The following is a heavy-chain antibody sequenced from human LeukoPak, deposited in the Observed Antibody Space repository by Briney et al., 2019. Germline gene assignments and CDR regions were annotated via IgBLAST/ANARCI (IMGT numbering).Heavy chain of an antibody. CDR2: IYISGWT. CDR1: GGSISPYY. J-gene: IGHJ4*02. Sequence: SETLSLTCTVSGGSISPYYWSWIRQPAGKGLEWIGRIYISGWTNYNPSPKSRLTMSVDTSKNQFSLKLTSVTAADTAVYYCARDEGNGWPFDYWGQGTLVSVSS. V-gene: IGHV4-4*07. D-gene: IGHD6-19*01. CDR3: ARDEGNGWPFDY.